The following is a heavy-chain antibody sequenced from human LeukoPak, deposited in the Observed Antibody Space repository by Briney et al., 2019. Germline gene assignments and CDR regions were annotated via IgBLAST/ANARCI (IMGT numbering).Heavy chain of an antibody. J-gene: IGHJ4*02. CDR3: AREIWFGELFFDY. CDR2: ISSSSSTI. V-gene: IGHV3-48*01. CDR1: GFTFSSYS. D-gene: IGHD3-10*01. Sequence: PGGSLRLSCAASGFTFSSYSMNWVRQAPGKGLEWVSYISSSSSTIYYADSVKGRFTISRDNAKNSLYLQMNSLRAEDTAVYYCAREIWFGELFFDYWGQGTLVTVSS.